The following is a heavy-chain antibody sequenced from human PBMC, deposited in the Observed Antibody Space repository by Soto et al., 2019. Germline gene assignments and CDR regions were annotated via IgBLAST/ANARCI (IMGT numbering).Heavy chain of an antibody. V-gene: IGHV2-5*02. J-gene: IGHJ4*02. D-gene: IGHD6-6*01. CDR2: IYLDNDK. CDR3: AHSLSSSYYFDY. Sequence: SGPTLVNPTQTLTLTCTFSGFSLSPSGVGVGWIRQPPGKALEWVTLIYLDNDKHYSPSLESMLTITKATAKSQVVLTKTNMDTVDTATYYGAHSLSSSYYFDYWGQGTLVTVSS. CDR1: GFSLSPSGVG.